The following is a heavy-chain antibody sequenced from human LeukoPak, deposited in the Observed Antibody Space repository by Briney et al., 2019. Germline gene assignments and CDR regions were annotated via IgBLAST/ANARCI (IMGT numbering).Heavy chain of an antibody. CDR3: VRVASLVFDY. Sequence: GGSLRLSCAASGFTFSDHYMDWIRQAPGKGLEWVGRIRNKANSYTTEYAASVKGRFTISRDDSKNSLYLQMNSLKTEDTAVYYCVRVASLVFDYWGQGTLVTVSS. CDR1: GFTFSDHY. CDR2: IRNKANSYTT. V-gene: IGHV3-72*01. D-gene: IGHD2-15*01. J-gene: IGHJ4*02.